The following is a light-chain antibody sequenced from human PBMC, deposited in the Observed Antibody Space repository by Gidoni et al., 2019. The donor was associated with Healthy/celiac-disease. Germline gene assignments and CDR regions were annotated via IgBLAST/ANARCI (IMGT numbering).Light chain of an antibody. CDR1: QSVSSSY. Sequence: EIVLTQSPGTLSLSPGERATLSCRASQSVSSSYLAWYQQKPGQAPSLLIYGASSRATGIPDRFSCSGSGTDFTLTISRLEPEDFAVYYCQQYGSSPLTFGQGTKVEIK. J-gene: IGKJ1*01. CDR3: QQYGSSPLT. V-gene: IGKV3-20*01. CDR2: GAS.